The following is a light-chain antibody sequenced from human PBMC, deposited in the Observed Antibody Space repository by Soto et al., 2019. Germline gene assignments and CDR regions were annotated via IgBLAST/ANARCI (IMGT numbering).Light chain of an antibody. J-gene: IGLJ2*01. CDR3: CSYAGSYTFVV. V-gene: IGLV2-11*01. Sequence: QSVLTQPRSVSGSPGQSVTISCTGTSSDVGAFTYVSWYQQHPGKAPKLMIYDVTKRPSGVPDRFSGSKSGNTASLTISGLQTEDEADYYCCSYAGSYTFVVFGGGTKLTVL. CDR2: DVT. CDR1: SSDVGAFTY.